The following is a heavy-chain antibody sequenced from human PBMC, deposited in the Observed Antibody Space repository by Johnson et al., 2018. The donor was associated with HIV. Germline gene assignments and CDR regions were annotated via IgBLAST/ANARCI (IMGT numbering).Heavy chain of an antibody. CDR1: GFTVSGNY. Sequence: EVQLVESGGGLVQPGGSLRLSCAASGFTVSGNYMNWVRQAPGKGLEWVSVIYSGDGTYYADSVKGRFTISRDNSKNTLYLQMNSLRAGDTAVYYCARDKAGGWAFDIWGQGTMVTVSS. J-gene: IGHJ3*02. V-gene: IGHV3-66*01. CDR3: ARDKAGGWAFDI. CDR2: IYSGDGT. D-gene: IGHD6-19*01.